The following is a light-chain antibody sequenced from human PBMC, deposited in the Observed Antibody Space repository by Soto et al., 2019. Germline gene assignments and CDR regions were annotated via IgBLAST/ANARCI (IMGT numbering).Light chain of an antibody. CDR1: QDISSW. J-gene: IGKJ5*01. CDR2: ATS. Sequence: MTQSPSAVSASVEDRVTITCRASQDISSWLAWYEQKPGKAPKLLIYATSSLQSGVPSRFSGSGSGTDFTLTISSLQPEDFATYYCQQANSFPITFGQGTRLEIK. V-gene: IGKV1-12*01. CDR3: QQANSFPIT.